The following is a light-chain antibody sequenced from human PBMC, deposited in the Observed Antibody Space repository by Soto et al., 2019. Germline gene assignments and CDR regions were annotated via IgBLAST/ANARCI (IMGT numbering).Light chain of an antibody. Sequence: EIVLTQSRGTLSLSPGERATLSCRASQTVSGNYLAWYQQKPRQSPRLLIYGSSDRATGIPDRFSGSGSGTDFTLTITRVEPEDFAVYYCQQYGSSPPYTFGQGTKLEIK. J-gene: IGKJ2*01. CDR3: QQYGSSPPYT. V-gene: IGKV3-20*01. CDR1: QTVSGNY. CDR2: GSS.